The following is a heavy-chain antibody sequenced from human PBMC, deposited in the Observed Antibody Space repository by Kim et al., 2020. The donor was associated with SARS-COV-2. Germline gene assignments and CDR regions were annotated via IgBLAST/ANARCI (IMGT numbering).Heavy chain of an antibody. D-gene: IGHD3-3*01. J-gene: IGHJ4*02. CDR3: AKGPDGYDFWTGYFFDK. V-gene: IGHV3-30*02. Sequence: VKGRFTLSRDNSKTTLYLQMNSLRAEDTAVYYCAKGPDGYDFWTGYFFDKWGQGTLVTVSS.